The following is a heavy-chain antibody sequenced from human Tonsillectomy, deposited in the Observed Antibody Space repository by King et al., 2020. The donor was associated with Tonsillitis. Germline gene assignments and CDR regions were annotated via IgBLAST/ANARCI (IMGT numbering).Heavy chain of an antibody. V-gene: IGHV3-23*04. Sequence: VQLVESGGGLIQPGGSLRLSCAASGFTFDSYAMSWVRQAPGEGLEWVSAISASGGNTHYADPVKGRFTLSRDNSKNTLYLQMNSLRDEDTAVYYCAKVRGYSSGWGFDYWGQGTLVTVSS. D-gene: IGHD6-19*01. CDR1: GFTFDSYA. CDR3: AKVRGYSSGWGFDY. CDR2: ISASGGNT. J-gene: IGHJ4*02.